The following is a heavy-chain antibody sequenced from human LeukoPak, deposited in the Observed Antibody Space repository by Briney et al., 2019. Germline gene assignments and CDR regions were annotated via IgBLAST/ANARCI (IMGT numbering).Heavy chain of an antibody. CDR2: IIPILGIA. D-gene: IGHD3-16*02. V-gene: IGHV1-69*04. CDR3: ASGPLRLGELSAPPDY. Sequence: SVKVSYKASGGTFSSYAISWVRQAPGQGLEWMGRIIPILGIANYAQKFQGRVTITADKSTSTAYMELSSLRSEDTAVYYCASGPLRLGELSAPPDYWGQGTLVTVSS. CDR1: GGTFSSYA. J-gene: IGHJ4*02.